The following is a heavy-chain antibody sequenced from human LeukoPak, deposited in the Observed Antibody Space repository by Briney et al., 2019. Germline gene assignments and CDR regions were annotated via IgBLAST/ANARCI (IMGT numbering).Heavy chain of an antibody. D-gene: IGHD6-13*01. J-gene: IGHJ4*02. CDR3: ARQLAAAGHFDY. V-gene: IGHV4-39*01. Sequence: PSETLSLTCTVSGGSISSSIYYWGWLRQPPGKGLEWIGRIYYSGSPYYNPSPKSRVTISVDTSKNQFSLKLSSVTAADTAVYYCARQLAAAGHFDYWGQGTLVTVSS. CDR2: IYYSGSP. CDR1: GGSISSSIYY.